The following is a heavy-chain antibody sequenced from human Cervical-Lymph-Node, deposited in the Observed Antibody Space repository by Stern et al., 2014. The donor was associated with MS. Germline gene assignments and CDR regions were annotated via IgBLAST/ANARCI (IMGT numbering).Heavy chain of an antibody. Sequence: QVQLVQSGAALKKPGTSVKVSCQTSGYTFTDYYIHLVRQVPGQGLEWMRRINPDSGVITYAQKFQSRVTMTRDTSSNTSYMELSSLRSDDTSMFYCTRDLVETDAFDVWGQGTMVIVSS. J-gene: IGHJ3*01. V-gene: IGHV1-2*06. CDR1: GYTFTDYY. CDR3: TRDLVETDAFDV. D-gene: IGHD1-1*01. CDR2: INPDSGVI.